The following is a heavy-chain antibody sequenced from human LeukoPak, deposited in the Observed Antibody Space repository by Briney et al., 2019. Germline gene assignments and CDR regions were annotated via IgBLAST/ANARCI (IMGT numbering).Heavy chain of an antibody. CDR1: GFSVSSNF. Sequence: GGSLRLSCAASGFSVSSNFMSWVRQAPGKGLEWVSVLYSDGSTYYEDSVKGRFTISRDSSKNTLSLQMNSLRAEDTAVYYCAREKGRGVISPYFDYWGQGTLVIVSS. CDR2: LYSDGST. J-gene: IGHJ4*02. CDR3: AREKGRGVISPYFDY. D-gene: IGHD3-10*01. V-gene: IGHV3-53*01.